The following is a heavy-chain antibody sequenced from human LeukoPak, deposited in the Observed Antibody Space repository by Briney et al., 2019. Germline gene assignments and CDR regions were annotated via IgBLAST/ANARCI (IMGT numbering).Heavy chain of an antibody. CDR1: GGSISSSNW. CDR2: IYHSGST. CDR3: AKSSSWYSHYADY. Sequence: SGTLSLTCAVSGGSISSSNWWSWVRQPPGKGLEWIGEIYHSGSTNYNPSLKSRVTISVDKSKNQFSLKLSSVTAADTAVYYCAKSSSWYSHYADYWGQGTLVTVSS. J-gene: IGHJ4*02. D-gene: IGHD6-13*01. V-gene: IGHV4-4*02.